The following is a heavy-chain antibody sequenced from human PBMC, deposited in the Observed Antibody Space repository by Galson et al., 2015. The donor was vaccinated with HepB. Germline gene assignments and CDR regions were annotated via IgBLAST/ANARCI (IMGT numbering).Heavy chain of an antibody. CDR1: GYAFTASY. CDR3: ARQGVAAAVD. Sequence: SVXVSCKASGYAFTASYMRWVRQAPGQGLEWMGWINTNSGGRNSAQTFQGRVTMTRDTSINTAYMELSSLTFDDTAVYYCARQGVAAAVDWGQGTLVTVSS. CDR2: INTNSGGR. J-gene: IGHJ4*02. D-gene: IGHD6-13*01. V-gene: IGHV1-2*02.